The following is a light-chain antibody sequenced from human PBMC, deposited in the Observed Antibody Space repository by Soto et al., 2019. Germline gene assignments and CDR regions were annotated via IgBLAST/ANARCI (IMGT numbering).Light chain of an antibody. V-gene: IGLV1-44*01. CDR1: SSNIGSNT. Sequence: QSALAQPPSASGTPGQRITISCSGSSSNIGSNTVTWYQQLPGTAPKLLIYSNNQRPSGVPGRISGSKSGTSASLAISGLQSEDEADYYCAAWDDSLNGYVFGTGTMVTVL. J-gene: IGLJ1*01. CDR2: SNN. CDR3: AAWDDSLNGYV.